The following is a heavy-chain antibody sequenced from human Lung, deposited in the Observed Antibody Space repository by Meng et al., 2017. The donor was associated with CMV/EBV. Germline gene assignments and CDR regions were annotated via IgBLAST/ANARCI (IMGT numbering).Heavy chain of an antibody. CDR3: ASFPPPGKQWLVTDY. CDR1: GGCSSSSNW. CDR2: TYHSGST. D-gene: IGHD6-19*01. Sequence: QVQLRGWGTGPVKPSVTLSRRCAVSGGCSSSSNWWSWVREPPRKGLDWIGETYHSGSTNYNPSLKRRVTRSVDKSKTQFSRKLSSVTAADTAVYYCASFPPPGKQWLVTDYWGQGTLVTVSS. J-gene: IGHJ4*02. V-gene: IGHV4-4*02.